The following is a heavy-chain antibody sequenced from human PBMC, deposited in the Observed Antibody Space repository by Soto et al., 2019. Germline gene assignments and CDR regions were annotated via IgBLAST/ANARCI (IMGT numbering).Heavy chain of an antibody. J-gene: IGHJ4*03. Sequence: PGGSLRLSCAASGFTFSDYNMNWVRQPPGKCLEWVSSITSHGYFYYADSVKGRFTVSRDNAKSSLYLQMSSLRADDTAVYYCARTRLVGSFNYGWVCPWGQGTLVT. CDR2: ITSHGYF. D-gene: IGHD1-26*01. CDR3: ARTRLVGSFNYGWVCP. V-gene: IGHV3-21*01. CDR1: GFTFSDYN.